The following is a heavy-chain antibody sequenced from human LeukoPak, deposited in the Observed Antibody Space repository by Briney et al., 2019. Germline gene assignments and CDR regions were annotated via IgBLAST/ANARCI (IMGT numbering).Heavy chain of an antibody. CDR1: GYSFTSYW. CDR3: ARHRMLPSIFGVVSQSHYYYYMDV. CDR2: VYPGDSDT. Sequence: KPGESLKISCKGSGYSFTSYWIGWVRQMPGKGLEWMGIVYPGDSDTRYSPSFQGQVTISADKSISTAYLQWSSLKASDTAMYYCARHRMLPSIFGVVSQSHYYYYMDVWGKGTTVTVSS. J-gene: IGHJ6*03. D-gene: IGHD3-3*01. V-gene: IGHV5-51*01.